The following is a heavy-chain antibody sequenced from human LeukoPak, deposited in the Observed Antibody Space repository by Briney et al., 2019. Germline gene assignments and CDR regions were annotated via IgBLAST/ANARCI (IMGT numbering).Heavy chain of an antibody. V-gene: IGHV1-24*01. Sequence: ASVNVSCTVSGYTLTELSMHWVRQAPGKGLEWMGGFDPEDGETIYAQKFQGRVTMTEDTSTDTAYMELSSLRSEDTAVYYCATVGAYSGSYLGAFDIWGQGTMVTVSS. CDR1: GYTLTELS. CDR3: ATVGAYSGSYLGAFDI. J-gene: IGHJ3*02. CDR2: FDPEDGET. D-gene: IGHD1-26*01.